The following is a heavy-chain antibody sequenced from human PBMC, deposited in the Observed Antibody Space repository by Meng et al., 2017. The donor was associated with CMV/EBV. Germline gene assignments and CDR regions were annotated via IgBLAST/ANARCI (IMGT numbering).Heavy chain of an antibody. D-gene: IGHD3-22*01. CDR3: ARGGENYYDSSGYYS. J-gene: IGHJ4*02. CDR1: GGSISSYY. Sequence: SETLSLTCTVSGGSISSYYWSWIRQPPGKGLEWIGYIYYSGSTNYNPSLKSRVTISVDTSKNQFSLKLSSGTAADTAVYYCARGGENYYDSSGYYSWGQGTLVTVSS. V-gene: IGHV4-59*01. CDR2: IYYSGST.